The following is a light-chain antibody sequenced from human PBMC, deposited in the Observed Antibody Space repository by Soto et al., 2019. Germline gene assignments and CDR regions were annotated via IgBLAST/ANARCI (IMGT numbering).Light chain of an antibody. V-gene: IGKV3-20*01. J-gene: IGKJ3*01. CDR1: QRVNSNY. Sequence: VLTQSPGTLSLSPGERATLSCRASQRVNSNYFAWYQQKPGQAPRLLVFGASTRATGIPDRFSGSGSGTDFILSISRVEPDDFAVYYWHQYTASSGIFTFGPGTKVDIK. CDR2: GAS. CDR3: HQYTASSGIFT.